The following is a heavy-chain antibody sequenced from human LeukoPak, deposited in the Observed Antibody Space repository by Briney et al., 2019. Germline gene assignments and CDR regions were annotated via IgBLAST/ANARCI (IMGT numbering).Heavy chain of an antibody. V-gene: IGHV3-23*01. J-gene: IGHJ3*02. CDR3: ARVYSSGYYLFGAFDI. CDR2: ISGSGGST. CDR1: GFTFGDYA. D-gene: IGHD3-22*01. Sequence: GGSLRLSCTASGFTFGDYAMSWVRQAPGKGLEWVSAISGSGGSTYYADSVKGRFTISRDNSKNTLYLQMNSLRAEDTAVYYCARVYSSGYYLFGAFDIWGQGTMVTVSS.